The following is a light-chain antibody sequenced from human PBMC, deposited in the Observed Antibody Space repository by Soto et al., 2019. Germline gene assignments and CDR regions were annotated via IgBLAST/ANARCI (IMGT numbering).Light chain of an antibody. CDR1: QSISGY. Sequence: IQMTQYPSSLSASVGDRVTITCRASQSISGYLNWYQQKPGKAPKLLIYAASSLQSGVPSRFSGSGSGTDFTLTISSLQPDDFATYYCHPSYSTPPFCQGALLEVK. J-gene: IGKJ5*01. CDR2: AAS. V-gene: IGKV1-39*01. CDR3: HPSYSTPP.